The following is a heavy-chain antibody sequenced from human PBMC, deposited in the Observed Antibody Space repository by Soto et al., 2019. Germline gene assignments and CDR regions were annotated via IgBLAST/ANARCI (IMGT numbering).Heavy chain of an antibody. D-gene: IGHD4-17*01. V-gene: IGHV3-21*01. CDR2: ISSSSSYI. Sequence: PGGSLRLSCAASGFTFSSYSMNWVRQAPGKGLEWVSSISSSSSYIYYADSVKGRFTISRDNAKNSLYLQMNSLRAEDTAVYYYARHDYGYPSAFDIWGQGTMVTVSS. CDR1: GFTFSSYS. CDR3: ARHDYGYPSAFDI. J-gene: IGHJ3*02.